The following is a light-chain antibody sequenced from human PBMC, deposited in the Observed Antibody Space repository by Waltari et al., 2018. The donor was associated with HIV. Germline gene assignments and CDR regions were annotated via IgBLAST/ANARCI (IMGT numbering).Light chain of an antibody. J-gene: IGLJ2*01. CDR2: DVT. CDR3: SSYTTSNTVV. V-gene: IGLV2-14*03. CDR1: SSDLTPYDF. Sequence: QSALTQPASVSGSPGQSIPISCTVTSSDLTPYDFVSWSQKHPATAPTPLFYDVTARPSGVSRRFSGSKSGSTASLTISSIQADDEADYYCSSYTTSNTVVFGPGTKLSVL.